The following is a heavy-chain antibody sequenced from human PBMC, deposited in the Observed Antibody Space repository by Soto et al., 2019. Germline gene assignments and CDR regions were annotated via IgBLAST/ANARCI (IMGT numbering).Heavy chain of an antibody. Sequence: GSLRLSCAASGFTFSSYAMSWIRQPPGKGLEWIGYIYYSGSTNYNPSLKSRVTISVDTSKNQFSLKLSSVTAADTAVYYCATAGSGSDYWGQGTLVTVSS. CDR2: IYYSGST. V-gene: IGHV4-59*01. CDR1: GFTFSSYA. CDR3: ATAGSGSDY. J-gene: IGHJ4*02. D-gene: IGHD1-1*01.